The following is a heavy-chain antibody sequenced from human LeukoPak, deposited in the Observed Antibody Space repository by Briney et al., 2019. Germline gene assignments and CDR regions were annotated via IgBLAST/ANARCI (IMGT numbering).Heavy chain of an antibody. CDR3: ATLVSTRYYFDY. V-gene: IGHV4-38-2*02. Sequence: SETLSLTCTVSGYSISSRYYWGWIRQPPGKGLEWIGSIYHSGITYYNHFNSSLKSRVTISIDTSKNQFSLRLTSVTAADTAVYFCATLVSTRYYFDYWGQGTLVTVSS. CDR1: GYSISSRYY. D-gene: IGHD5/OR15-5a*01. J-gene: IGHJ4*02. CDR2: IYHSGIT.